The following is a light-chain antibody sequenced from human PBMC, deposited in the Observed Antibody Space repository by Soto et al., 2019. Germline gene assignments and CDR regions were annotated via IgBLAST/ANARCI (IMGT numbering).Light chain of an antibody. Sequence: ETLMTQSPATLSVSPGERATLSCRASQSVNNNLAWYQQKLGQVPRFLFNGAPTRATGFPARFTGSGSGTEFILTITSLQSEDSAVYYCQEYNTWPWTFGQGTKVEFK. J-gene: IGKJ1*01. CDR3: QEYNTWPWT. CDR2: GAP. V-gene: IGKV3-15*01. CDR1: QSVNNN.